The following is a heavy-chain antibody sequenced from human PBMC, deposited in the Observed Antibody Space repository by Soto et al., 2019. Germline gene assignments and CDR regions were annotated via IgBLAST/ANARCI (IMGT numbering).Heavy chain of an antibody. D-gene: IGHD6-19*01. CDR2: IYSGGST. V-gene: IGHV3-53*02. CDR3: ARGPIAVAINYYYYYGMDV. Sequence: EVQLVETGGGLIQPGGSLRLSCAASGFTVSSNYMSWVHQAPGKGLEWVSVIYSGGSTYYADSVKGRFTISRDNSKNTLYLQTNSLRAEDTAVYYCARGPIAVAINYYYYYGMDVWGQGTTVTVSS. J-gene: IGHJ6*02. CDR1: GFTVSSNY.